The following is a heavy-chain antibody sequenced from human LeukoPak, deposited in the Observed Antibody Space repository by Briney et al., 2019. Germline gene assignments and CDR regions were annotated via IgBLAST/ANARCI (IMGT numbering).Heavy chain of an antibody. V-gene: IGHV4-39*07. CDR3: ARVFDS. J-gene: IGHJ4*02. Sequence: PSETLSLTCAVSGGSVSTSDYYWGWIRQSPVKGLEWIGDVFYTGKTNYNPSLRGRATISIDTSKNQFSLKLTYVTAADSAVYYCARVFDSWGQGTLVTVSS. CDR2: VFYTGKT. CDR1: GGSVSTSDYY.